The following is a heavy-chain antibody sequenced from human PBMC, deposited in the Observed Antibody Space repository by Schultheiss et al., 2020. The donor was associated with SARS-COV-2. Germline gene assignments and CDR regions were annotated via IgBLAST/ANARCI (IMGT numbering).Heavy chain of an antibody. V-gene: IGHV3-48*04. D-gene: IGHD6-13*01. CDR3: ARDPTDIAAVAYGMDV. CDR1: GFTFSSYA. CDR2: ISSSSSTI. Sequence: GGSLRLSCAASGFTFSSYAMNWVRQAPGKGLEWVSYISSSSSTIYYADSVKGRFTISRDNAKNSLYLQMNSLRAEDTAVYYCARDPTDIAAVAYGMDVWGQGTTVTVSS. J-gene: IGHJ6*02.